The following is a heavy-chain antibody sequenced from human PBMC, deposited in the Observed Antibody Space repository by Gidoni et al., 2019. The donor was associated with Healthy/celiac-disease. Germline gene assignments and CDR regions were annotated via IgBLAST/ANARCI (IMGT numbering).Heavy chain of an antibody. Sequence: QVQLQESGPGLVKPSETLSLTCTVSGGSISSYYWSWIRQPPGKGLEWIGDIYDSGSTNHNPSLKSRVTISVDTSKNQFALKLSSVTAADPAVYYCAREGGGGSANWFDPWGQGTLVTVSS. CDR3: AREGGGGSANWFDP. D-gene: IGHD3-16*01. CDR1: GGSISSYY. CDR2: IYDSGST. V-gene: IGHV4-59*01. J-gene: IGHJ5*02.